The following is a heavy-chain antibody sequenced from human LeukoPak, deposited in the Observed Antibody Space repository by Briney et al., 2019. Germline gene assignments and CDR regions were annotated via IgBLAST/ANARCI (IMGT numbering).Heavy chain of an antibody. CDR3: AHRPEPYSSSLPFDY. D-gene: IGHD6-13*01. Sequence: SGPTLVNPPQTLTLTCTFSGFSLSTSGVGVGWIRQPPGKALEWLALIYWDDDKRYSPSLKSRLTITKDTSKNQVVLTMTNMDPVDTATYYCAHRPEPYSSSLPFDYWGQGTLVTVSS. J-gene: IGHJ4*02. CDR2: IYWDDDK. V-gene: IGHV2-5*02. CDR1: GFSLSTSGVG.